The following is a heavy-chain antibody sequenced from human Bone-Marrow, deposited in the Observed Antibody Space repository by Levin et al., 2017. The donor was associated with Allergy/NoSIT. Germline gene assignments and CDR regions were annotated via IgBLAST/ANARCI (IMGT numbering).Heavy chain of an antibody. Sequence: GGSLRLSCAASGFTFRNYAMTWVRQAPGKGLEWVSVVSGSGSSTYYADSVKGRFTISRDNSKNTLYLQMNSLRAEDTALYYCAKDGTVSTGWPYFDYWGQGTPVTVSS. CDR3: AKDGTVSTGWPYFDY. J-gene: IGHJ4*02. V-gene: IGHV3-23*01. CDR1: GFTFRNYA. D-gene: IGHD6-19*01. CDR2: VSGSGSST.